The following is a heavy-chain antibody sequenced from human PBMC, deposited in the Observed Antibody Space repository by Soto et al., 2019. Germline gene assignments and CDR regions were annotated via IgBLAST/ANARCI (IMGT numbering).Heavy chain of an antibody. D-gene: IGHD1-26*01. CDR1: GGSFSGHF. Sequence: SETLSLTCGVFGGSFSGHFWSWIRQPPGKGLEWLGEVNHSGDSIYNPSLKSRVTITADASKNQFSLRLTSVTAADTAMYFCARGRIVGATAVWGQGTLVTVSS. J-gene: IGHJ4*02. V-gene: IGHV4-34*01. CDR3: ARGRIVGATAV. CDR2: VNHSGDS.